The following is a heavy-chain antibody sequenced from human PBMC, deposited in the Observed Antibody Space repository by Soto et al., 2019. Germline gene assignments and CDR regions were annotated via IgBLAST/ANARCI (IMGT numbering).Heavy chain of an antibody. J-gene: IGHJ4*02. CDR2: IYYSGST. CDR1: GGSISSSSYY. CDR3: ASYITIFGVVRPFDY. D-gene: IGHD3-3*01. V-gene: IGHV4-39*01. Sequence: SETLSLTCTVSGGSISSSSYYWGWIRQPPGKGLEWIGSIYYSGSTYYNPSLKSRVTISVDTSKNQFSLKLSSVTAADTAVYYCASYITIFGVVRPFDYWGQGTLVTVSS.